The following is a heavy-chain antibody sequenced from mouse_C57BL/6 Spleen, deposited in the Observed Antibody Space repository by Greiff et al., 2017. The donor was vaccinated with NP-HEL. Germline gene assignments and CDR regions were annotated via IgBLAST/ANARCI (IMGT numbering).Heavy chain of an antibody. J-gene: IGHJ4*01. V-gene: IGHV3-6*01. CDR2: ISYDGSN. Sequence: DVKLQESGPGLVKPSQSLSLTCSVTGYSITSGYYWNWIRQFPGNKLEWMGYISYDGSNNYNPSLKNRISITRDTAKNQFFLKLNSVTTEDTATYYCAKGGSSLYYAMDYWGQGTSVTVSS. D-gene: IGHD1-1*01. CDR1: GYSITSGYY. CDR3: AKGGSSLYYAMDY.